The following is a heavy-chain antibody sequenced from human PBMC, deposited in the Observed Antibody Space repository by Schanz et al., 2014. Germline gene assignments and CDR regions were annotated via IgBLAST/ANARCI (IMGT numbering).Heavy chain of an antibody. CDR2: IYTSGST. Sequence: QVQLQESGPGLVKSSETLSLTCTVSGGSISSFYWGWIRQPAGKGLEWIGRIYTSGSTNYNPSLKSRLTMSLDPPKNQFSRGVISVTAADTAMYYCARLGSPHCATSDCHHDWFGPWGQGTLVTVSS. CDR1: GGSISSFY. CDR3: ARLGSPHCATSDCHHDWFGP. V-gene: IGHV4-4*07. D-gene: IGHD1-26*01. J-gene: IGHJ5*02.